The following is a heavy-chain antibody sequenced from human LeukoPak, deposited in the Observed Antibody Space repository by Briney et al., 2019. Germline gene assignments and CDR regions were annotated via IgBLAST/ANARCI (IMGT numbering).Heavy chain of an antibody. V-gene: IGHV4-59*01. J-gene: IGHJ6*03. CDR2: IYYSGST. Sequence: SETLSLTCAVYGGSFSGYYWSWIRQPPGKGLEWIGYIYYSGSTNYNPSLKSRVTISVDTSKNQFSLKLSSVTAADTAVYYCARVAGGMITFGGVHYYYYMDVWGKGTTVTVSS. D-gene: IGHD3-16*01. CDR1: GGSFSGYY. CDR3: ARVAGGMITFGGVHYYYYMDV.